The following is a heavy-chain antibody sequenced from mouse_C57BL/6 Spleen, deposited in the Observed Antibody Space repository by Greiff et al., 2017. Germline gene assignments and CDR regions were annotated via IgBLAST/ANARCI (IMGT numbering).Heavy chain of an antibody. CDR2: INPNNGGT. Sequence: VQLQQSGPELVKPGASVKIPCKASGYTFTDYNMDWVKQSHGKSLEWIGDINPNNGGTIYNQKFKGKATLTVDKSSSTAYMELRSLTSEDTAVYYCARDYYGSSYDCAYWGQGTLVTVSA. D-gene: IGHD1-1*01. V-gene: IGHV1-18*01. J-gene: IGHJ3*01. CDR1: GYTFTDYN. CDR3: ARDYYGSSYDCAY.